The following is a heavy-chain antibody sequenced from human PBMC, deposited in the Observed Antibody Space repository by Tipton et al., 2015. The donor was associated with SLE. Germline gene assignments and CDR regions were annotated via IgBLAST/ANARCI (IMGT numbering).Heavy chain of an antibody. CDR1: GASITSYF. D-gene: IGHD3-9*01. Sequence: TLSLTCNVSGASITSYFWSWIRQPPGKGLEWIGYIYYSGSTNYNPSLKSRVTISVDTSKNQFSLKLSSVTAADTAVYYCARAGPVGRYFDWVDYWGQGTLVTVSS. CDR2: IYYSGST. CDR3: ARAGPVGRYFDWVDY. V-gene: IGHV4-59*12. J-gene: IGHJ4*02.